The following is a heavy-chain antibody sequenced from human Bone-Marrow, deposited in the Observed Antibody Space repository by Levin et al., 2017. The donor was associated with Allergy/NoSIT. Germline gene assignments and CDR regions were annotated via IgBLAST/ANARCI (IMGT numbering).Heavy chain of an antibody. CDR2: ISSSSSYI. D-gene: IGHD3-3*01. CDR1: GFTFSSYS. J-gene: IGHJ6*02. V-gene: IGHV3-21*01. CDR3: ARDGDFWSGYYYYYYYGMDV. Sequence: GGSLRLSCAASGFTFSSYSMNWVRQAPGKGLEWVSSISSSSSYIYYADSVKGRFTISRDNAKNSLYLQMNSLRAEDTAVYYCARDGDFWSGYYYYYYYGMDVWGQGTTVTVSS.